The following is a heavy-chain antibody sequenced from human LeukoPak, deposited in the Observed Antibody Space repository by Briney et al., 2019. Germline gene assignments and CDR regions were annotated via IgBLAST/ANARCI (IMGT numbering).Heavy chain of an antibody. CDR3: ARGARSGWFRGDY. CDR2: IWHDGSNR. D-gene: IGHD6-19*01. V-gene: IGHV3-33*01. Sequence: GGSLRLSCAASGFTFSTYGMHWVRQAPGKGLEWVAVIWHDGSNRYYAASVTGRFTISRDNSKNTLYLEMNRLRAEDTAVYYCARGARSGWFRGDYWGQGTLVTVSS. CDR1: GFTFSTYG. J-gene: IGHJ4*02.